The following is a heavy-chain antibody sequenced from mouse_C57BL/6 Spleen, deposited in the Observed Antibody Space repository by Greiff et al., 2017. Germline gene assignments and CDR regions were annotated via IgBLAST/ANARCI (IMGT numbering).Heavy chain of an antibody. V-gene: IGHV1-81*01. CDR2: IYPRSGNT. CDR1: GYTFTSYG. D-gene: IGHD1-1*01. J-gene: IGHJ2*01. Sequence: QVQLQQSGAELARPGASVKLSCKASGYTFTSYGISWVKQRTGQGLEWIGEIYPRSGNTYYNEKFKGKATLTADKSSSTAYMEPRSLTSEDSAVYFCARYYGSSHFDYWGQGTTLTVSS. CDR3: ARYYGSSHFDY.